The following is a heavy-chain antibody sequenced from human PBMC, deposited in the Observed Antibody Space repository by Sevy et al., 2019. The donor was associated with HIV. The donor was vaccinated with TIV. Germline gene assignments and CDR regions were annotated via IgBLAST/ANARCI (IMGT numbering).Heavy chain of an antibody. D-gene: IGHD6-13*01. CDR1: GFSFSSHG. Sequence: GGSLRLSCAASGFSFSSHGMHWVRQAPGKGLEWVAVISFDGSEEYKADSVKGRFTISRDNSKNTLYLQMNSLRAEDTAVYYCAKGTSSNNGVWFDPWGQGTLVTVSS. CDR3: AKGTSSNNGVWFDP. V-gene: IGHV3-30*18. J-gene: IGHJ5*02. CDR2: ISFDGSEE.